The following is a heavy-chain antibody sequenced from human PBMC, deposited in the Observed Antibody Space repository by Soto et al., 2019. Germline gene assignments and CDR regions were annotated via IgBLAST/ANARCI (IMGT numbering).Heavy chain of an antibody. J-gene: IGHJ4*02. CDR1: GYTFTSYA. V-gene: IGHV1-3*01. CDR3: ARDIDYYDSSGYLN. Sequence: DSVKVSCKASGYTFTSYAMHWVRQARGQRLEWMGWINAGNGNTKYSQKFQGRVTITRDTSASTAYMELSSLRSEDTAVYYCARDIDYYDSSGYLNWGQGTLVNVSS. D-gene: IGHD3-22*01. CDR2: INAGNGNT.